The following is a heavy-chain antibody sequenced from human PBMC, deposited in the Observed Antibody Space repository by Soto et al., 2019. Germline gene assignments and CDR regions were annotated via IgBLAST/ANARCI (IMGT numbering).Heavy chain of an antibody. Sequence: SETLSLTCTVSGGSISSYYWSWIRQPPGKGLEWIGYIYYSGSTNYNPSLKSRVTISVDTSKNQFSLKLSSVTAADTAVYYCARSVGPSSSWYRNRFDPWGQGTLVTVSS. CDR1: GGSISSYY. J-gene: IGHJ5*02. V-gene: IGHV4-59*01. CDR3: ARSVGPSSSWYRNRFDP. CDR2: IYYSGST. D-gene: IGHD6-13*01.